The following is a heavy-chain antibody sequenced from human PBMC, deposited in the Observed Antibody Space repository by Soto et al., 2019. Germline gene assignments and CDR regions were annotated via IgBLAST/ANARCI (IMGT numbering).Heavy chain of an antibody. Sequence: QVQLVESGGGVVQPGRSLRLSCEASRFTFSSYSMHWVRQAPGKGLEWVAIISYDGSNKNYADSVKGRFTISRDNSKNTLYLQMNILRVEDTAVYYCARDRGSSGWSDAFDIWGQGTMVTVSS. J-gene: IGHJ3*02. V-gene: IGHV3-30-3*01. CDR3: ARDRGSSGWSDAFDI. CDR1: RFTFSSYS. D-gene: IGHD6-19*01. CDR2: ISYDGSNK.